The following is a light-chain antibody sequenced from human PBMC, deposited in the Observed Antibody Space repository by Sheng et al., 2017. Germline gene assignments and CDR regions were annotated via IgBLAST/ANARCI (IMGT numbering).Light chain of an antibody. Sequence: DIQMTQSPSSLSASAGDRVTISCRASQTIGSFLNWYQHKPGEAPKLLIFAASTLKSGIPSRFSGSGSGTKFTLTISSLQPEDFATYYCQQTYSPPRTFGQGTRLELK. CDR3: QQTYSPPRT. J-gene: IGKJ2*01. CDR2: AAS. CDR1: QTIGSF. V-gene: IGKV1-39*01.